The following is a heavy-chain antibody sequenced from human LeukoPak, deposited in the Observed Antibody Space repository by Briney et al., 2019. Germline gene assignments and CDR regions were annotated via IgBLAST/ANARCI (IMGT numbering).Heavy chain of an antibody. J-gene: IGHJ4*02. CDR3: ARQRVYSGWDPFDS. D-gene: IGHD3-10*01. CDR1: GVSVSSDF. V-gene: IGHV4-59*08. CDR2: YFKTGRT. Sequence: SETLSPTCTVSGVSVSSDFWGWIRQPPGKGLEWVGYYFKTGRTNYNPSLKGRVSISIDTSKTQFSLEMTSVAAADTAVYYCARQRVYSGWDPFDSWGRGFLVTVS.